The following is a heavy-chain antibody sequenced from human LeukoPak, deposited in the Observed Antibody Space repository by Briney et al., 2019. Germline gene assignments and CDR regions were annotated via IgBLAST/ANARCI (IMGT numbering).Heavy chain of an antibody. CDR3: AKAAKFYYGSQTYYYLDY. D-gene: IGHD3-10*01. V-gene: IGHV4-61*01. J-gene: IGHJ4*02. CDR1: GGSISSSSYY. CDR2: IYHSGPS. Sequence: SETLSLTCTVSGGSISSSSYYWSWIRQPPGTGLEWIGYIYHSGPSNYNPSLKSRVAMSVDTSKSQFSLSLTSVTTADTAVYYCAKAAKFYYGSQTYYYLDYWGQGILVTVSS.